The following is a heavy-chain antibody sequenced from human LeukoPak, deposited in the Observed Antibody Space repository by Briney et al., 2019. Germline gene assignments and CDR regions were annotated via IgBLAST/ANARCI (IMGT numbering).Heavy chain of an antibody. CDR1: GYTFSAYY. J-gene: IGHJ6*03. Sequence: ASVKVSCKASGYTFSAYYMHWVRQAPGQGLESMGWINPDSGGTNYPQKFQGRVTMTRDTSISTAYMELGRLRSDDTAVYYCARGGHYYSYSMDVWGKGTTVTVSS. V-gene: IGHV1-2*02. CDR3: ARGGHYYSYSMDV. CDR2: INPDSGGT.